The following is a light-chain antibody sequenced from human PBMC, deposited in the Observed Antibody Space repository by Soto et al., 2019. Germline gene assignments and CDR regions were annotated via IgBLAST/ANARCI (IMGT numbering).Light chain of an antibody. V-gene: IGKV3-15*01. J-gene: IGKJ1*01. CDR1: QRISRN. CDR2: DAS. CDR3: QQYNNWPPWT. Sequence: EIVMTQSPATLSVSPGESATLSCRASQRISRNLAWYQQKPGQAPRLLIYDASTRATAIPARFSGSGSETEFTLTICSLQSEDSAVYYCQQYNNWPPWTFGQGTKVEIK.